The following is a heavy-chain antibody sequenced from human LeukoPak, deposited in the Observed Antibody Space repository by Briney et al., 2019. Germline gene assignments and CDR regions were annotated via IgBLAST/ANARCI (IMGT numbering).Heavy chain of an antibody. Sequence: GGSLRLSCAASGFTFSDYYMSWIRQAPGKGLEWVSYISSSGSTIYYADSVKGRFTISRDNAKNSLYLQMNSLRAEDTAVYYCAKDQNAVAGSPFDYWGQGTLVTVSS. CDR1: GFTFSDYY. V-gene: IGHV3-11*01. CDR2: ISSSGSTI. J-gene: IGHJ4*02. CDR3: AKDQNAVAGSPFDY. D-gene: IGHD6-19*01.